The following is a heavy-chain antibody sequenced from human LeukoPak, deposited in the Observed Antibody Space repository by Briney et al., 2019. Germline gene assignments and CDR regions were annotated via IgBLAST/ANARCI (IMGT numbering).Heavy chain of an antibody. Sequence: ASVKVSCKASGYTFTGYYMHWVRQAPGQGLEWMGWINPNSGGTNYAQKFQGRVTMTRDTSISTAYMELSRLRSDDTAVYYCARVSGYCSSTSCFHYYYGMDVWGQGTTVTVSS. J-gene: IGHJ6*02. CDR1: GYTFTGYY. V-gene: IGHV1-2*02. CDR2: INPNSGGT. CDR3: ARVSGYCSSTSCFHYYYGMDV. D-gene: IGHD2-2*01.